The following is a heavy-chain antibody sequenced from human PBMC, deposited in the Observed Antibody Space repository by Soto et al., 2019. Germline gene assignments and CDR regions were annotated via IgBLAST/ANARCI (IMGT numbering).Heavy chain of an antibody. Sequence: PSETLSLTCAVSGDSISNGYYWAWIRQPPGKGLEWIGSIYHSGTTYYNPSLKSRVTISVDTSKNQFSLKLSSVTAADSAVYYCARDQRFGYSGYLDYWGQGTLVTVSS. CDR3: ARDQRFGYSGYLDY. J-gene: IGHJ4*02. CDR2: IYHSGTT. D-gene: IGHD1-26*01. CDR1: GDSISNGYY. V-gene: IGHV4-38-2*02.